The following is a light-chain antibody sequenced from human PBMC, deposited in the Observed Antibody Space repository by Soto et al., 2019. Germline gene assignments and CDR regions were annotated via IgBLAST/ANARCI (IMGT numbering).Light chain of an antibody. J-gene: IGLJ1*01. Sequence: NFMLTQPHSVSEPPGKTVTISCTRSSGSIGNNYVQWYQQRPGSAPTTVIYEDRQRPSGVPDRFSGSIDSSSNSASLTISGLKTEDEADYYCQSYDDTILYVFGTGTKVTVL. CDR3: QSYDDTILYV. CDR2: EDR. CDR1: SGSIGNNY. V-gene: IGLV6-57*04.